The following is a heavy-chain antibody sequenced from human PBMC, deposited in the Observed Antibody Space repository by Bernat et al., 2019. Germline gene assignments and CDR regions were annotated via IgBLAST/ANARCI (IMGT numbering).Heavy chain of an antibody. CDR3: AKTVELRYFDWLFPNDFDY. Sequence: EVQLLESGGGLVQPGGSLRLSCAASGFTFSSYAMSWVRQAPGKGLEWVSAISGSGGSTYYADSVKCRFTISRDNSKNTLYLQMNSLRAEDTAVYYCAKTVELRYFDWLFPNDFDYWGQGTLVTVSS. CDR2: ISGSGGST. J-gene: IGHJ4*02. CDR1: GFTFSSYA. D-gene: IGHD3-9*01. V-gene: IGHV3-23*01.